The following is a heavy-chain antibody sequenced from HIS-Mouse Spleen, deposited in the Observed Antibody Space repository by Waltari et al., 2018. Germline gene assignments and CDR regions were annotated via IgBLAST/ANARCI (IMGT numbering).Heavy chain of an antibody. V-gene: IGHV4-39*07. CDR2: IYYNGST. CDR3: AREIPYSSSWYDWYFDL. D-gene: IGHD6-13*01. J-gene: IGHJ2*01. CDR1: GGSISSSSYY. Sequence: QLQLQESGPGLVKPSETLSLTCTVSGGSISSSSYYWGWIRQPPGKGLEWIGSIYYNGSTYSNPSLKGRVTISVDTSKNQFSLKLSSVTAADTAVYYCAREIPYSSSWYDWYFDLWGRGTLVTVSS.